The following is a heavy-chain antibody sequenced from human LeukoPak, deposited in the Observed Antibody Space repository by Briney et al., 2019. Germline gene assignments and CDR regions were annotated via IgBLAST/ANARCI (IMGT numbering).Heavy chain of an antibody. CDR3: ARDVWCGDYRWFDP. J-gene: IGHJ5*02. CDR1: GFTFSTYC. V-gene: IGHV3-33*08. D-gene: IGHD3-10*01. Sequence: PGGSLRLSCAAPGFTFSTYCMSWVRQAPGKGLEWVAVIRYDGSAYSYADSVKGRFTISRDNSKNTLYLQMSSLRAEDTAVYFCARDVWCGDYRWFDPWGQGTLVTVSS. CDR2: IRYDGSAY.